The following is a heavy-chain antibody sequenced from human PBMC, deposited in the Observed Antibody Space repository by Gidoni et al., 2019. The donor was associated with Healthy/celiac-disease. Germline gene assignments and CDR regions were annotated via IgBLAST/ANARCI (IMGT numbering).Heavy chain of an antibody. CDR3: ARGTISYCIDY. CDR1: GGSISSYY. J-gene: IGHJ4*02. V-gene: IGHV4-59*01. CDR2: IYYSGST. D-gene: IGHD2-21*01. Sequence: QVQLQESGPGLVKPSETLSLTCAVSGGSISSYYWSWIRQPPGKGLELIGYIYYSGSTNYNPSLKSRVTISVDTSKNQFSLKLSSVTAADTAVYYCARGTISYCIDYWGQGTLVTVSS.